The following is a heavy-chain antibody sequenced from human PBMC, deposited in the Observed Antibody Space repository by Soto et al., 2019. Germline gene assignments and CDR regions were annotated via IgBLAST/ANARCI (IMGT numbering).Heavy chain of an antibody. CDR2: IIPIFGTA. D-gene: IGHD3-16*01. J-gene: IGHJ4*02. Sequence: QVQLVQSGAEVKKPGSSVKVSCKASGGSFSSYGYSWVRQAPGQGLEWMGGIIPIFGTANYAQRFQGRVTIAADESTSTASMELSSLRSDDTAGYWCERGGDVEYWGQGTLVTVSS. CDR3: ERGGDVEY. CDR1: GGSFSSYG. V-gene: IGHV1-69*01.